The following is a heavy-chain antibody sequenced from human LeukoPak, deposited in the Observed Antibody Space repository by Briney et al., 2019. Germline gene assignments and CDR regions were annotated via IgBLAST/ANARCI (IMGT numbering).Heavy chain of an antibody. V-gene: IGHV3-30*04. J-gene: IGHJ4*02. CDR1: GFSPSSYA. Sequence: QSGGSLRLSCAASGFSPSSYAMHWVRQAPGKGLEWVSFVSFDGRNKNYADSVRGRFTISRDDSKNTLYLQMSSLRNEDTAVYFCARIVGHTRSEFWGQGTLVTVSS. CDR3: ARIVGHTRSEF. CDR2: VSFDGRNK. D-gene: IGHD1-26*01.